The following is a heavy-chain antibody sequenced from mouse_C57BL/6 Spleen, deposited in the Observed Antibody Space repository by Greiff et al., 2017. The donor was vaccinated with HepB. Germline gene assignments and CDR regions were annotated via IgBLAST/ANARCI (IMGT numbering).Heavy chain of an antibody. Sequence: EVQLQQSGPELVKPGASVKISCKASGYTFTDYYMNWVKQSHGKSLEWIGDINPNNGGTSYNQKFKGKATLTVDKSSSTAYMELRSLQSEDSAGYYCARDEASWGFAYWGQGTLVTVSA. D-gene: IGHD4-1*01. CDR2: INPNNGGT. CDR1: GYTFTDYY. J-gene: IGHJ3*01. V-gene: IGHV1-26*01. CDR3: ARDEASWGFAY.